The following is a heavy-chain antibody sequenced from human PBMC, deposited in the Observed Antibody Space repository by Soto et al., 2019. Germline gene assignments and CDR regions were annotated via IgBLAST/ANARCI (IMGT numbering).Heavy chain of an antibody. Sequence: GGSXRLSCAASGFTFTSYAMSWVRQAPGKGLEWVSAISGSGGSTDYADSVKGRFTISRDNSKNTLYLQMNSLRAEDTAVYYCANYDSSGYYYRHFQHWGEGTLVTGSS. V-gene: IGHV3-23*01. D-gene: IGHD3-22*01. CDR3: ANYDSSGYYYRHFQH. J-gene: IGHJ1*01. CDR1: GFTFTSYA. CDR2: ISGSGGST.